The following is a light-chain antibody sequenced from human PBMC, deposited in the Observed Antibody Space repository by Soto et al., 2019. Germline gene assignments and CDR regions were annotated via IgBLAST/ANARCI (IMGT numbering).Light chain of an antibody. CDR3: QQSYTTLFT. CDR1: QSISNY. Sequence: DIQMTQSPSSLSASVGDRATITCRASQSISNYLNWYQQKPGKAPKLLIYAASRLQSGVPSRFSGSVSATGFTLIISSLQPEDCATYSCQQSYTTLFTFGPGTNVDI. J-gene: IGKJ3*01. V-gene: IGKV1-39*01. CDR2: AAS.